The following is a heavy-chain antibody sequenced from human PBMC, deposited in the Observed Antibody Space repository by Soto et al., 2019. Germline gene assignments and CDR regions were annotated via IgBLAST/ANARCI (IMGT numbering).Heavy chain of an antibody. V-gene: IGHV1-69*08. Sequence: QVQLVQSGAEVKRPGSSVKVSCKGSGDTFNRYTVTWVRQAPGQGLEWMGRIIPMFGIASYAQNFQGRVTITADKSANTADMELSSLRSEATAVYYCARDWGRSDVIPGAISAMDVWGQGTSVTVSS. CDR2: IIPMFGIA. CDR3: ARDWGRSDVIPGAISAMDV. CDR1: GDTFNRYT. J-gene: IGHJ6*02. D-gene: IGHD3-16*01.